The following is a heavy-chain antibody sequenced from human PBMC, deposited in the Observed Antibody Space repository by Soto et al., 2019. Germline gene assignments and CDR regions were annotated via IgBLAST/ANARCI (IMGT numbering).Heavy chain of an antibody. CDR3: ARDLFSYQWELLGY. J-gene: IGHJ4*02. V-gene: IGHV3-30-3*01. D-gene: IGHD1-26*01. CDR1: GFTFSSYA. CDR2: ISYDGSNK. Sequence: QVQLVESGGGVVQPGRSLRLSCAASGFTFSSYAMHWVRQAPGKGLEWVAVISYDGSNKYYADSVKGRFTISRDNSKNTLYLQMNSLRAEDTAVYYCARDLFSYQWELLGYWGQGTLVTVSS.